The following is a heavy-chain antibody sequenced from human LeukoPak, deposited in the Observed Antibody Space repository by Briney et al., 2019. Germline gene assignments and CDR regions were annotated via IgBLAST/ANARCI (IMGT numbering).Heavy chain of an antibody. CDR1: GFTFSSYV. Sequence: GGSLRLSCAASGFTFSSYVMSWVRQAPGKGLEWVATINDSGFSTYYADSVTGRFTISRDNSKNTLYLQMNRLRAEDTAVYYCAKELYDILTGYSSGFDHWGQGTLVTVSS. D-gene: IGHD3-9*01. V-gene: IGHV3-23*01. CDR2: INDSGFST. J-gene: IGHJ4*02. CDR3: AKELYDILTGYSSGFDH.